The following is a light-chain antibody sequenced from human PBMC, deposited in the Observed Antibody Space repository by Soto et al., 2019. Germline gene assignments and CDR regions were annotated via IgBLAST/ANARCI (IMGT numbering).Light chain of an antibody. CDR3: QSYDSSLSGYV. CDR1: SSNIGAGYD. Sequence: QSVLTQPPSVSGAPGQRVTISCTGSSSNIGAGYDVHWYQQLPGTAPKLLIYGNSNRPSGVPDRFSGSKSGTSASLAITGIQAEEEDDYYGQSYDSSLSGYVFGTGTKLTVL. CDR2: GNS. V-gene: IGLV1-40*01. J-gene: IGLJ1*01.